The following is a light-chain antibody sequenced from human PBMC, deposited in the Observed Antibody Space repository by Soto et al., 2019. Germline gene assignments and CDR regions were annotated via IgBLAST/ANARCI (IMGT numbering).Light chain of an antibody. CDR3: MQALQTPLT. Sequence: DIVMTQSPLSLPVTPGEPASISCRSSQSLLHSNGYNYLDWYLQKPGQSPQLLIYLGSNRASGVPDRFSGSGSGTDFTLNISRVEAEDVGLYYCMQALQTPLTFGPGTKVDIK. V-gene: IGKV2-28*01. CDR2: LGS. J-gene: IGKJ3*01. CDR1: QSLLHSNGYNY.